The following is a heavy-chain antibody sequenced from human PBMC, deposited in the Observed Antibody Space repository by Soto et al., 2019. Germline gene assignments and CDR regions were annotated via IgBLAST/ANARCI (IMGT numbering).Heavy chain of an antibody. Sequence: QVQLQGSGPGLVKPSQTLSLTCTVSGGSINIGGYYWSWIRQHPGKGLEWIGYIYYSGSTFYNPSLKSRVTISFDTSKYQFSLKLNSVTAADTAVYYCARTAWHFFDYWGQGTPVTVSS. CDR3: ARTAWHFFDY. D-gene: IGHD3-3*02. CDR2: IYYSGST. J-gene: IGHJ4*02. V-gene: IGHV4-31*03. CDR1: GGSINIGGYY.